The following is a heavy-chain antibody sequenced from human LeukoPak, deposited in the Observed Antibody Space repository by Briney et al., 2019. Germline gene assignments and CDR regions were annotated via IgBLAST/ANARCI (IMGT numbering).Heavy chain of an antibody. Sequence: SETLSLTCAVYGGFFGGYYWSWIRQPPGKGLEWIGEINHSGSTNYNPSLKSRVTISVDTSKNQFSLKLSSVTAADTAVYYCARGRGSSWYGYYYYMDVWGKGTTVTVSS. D-gene: IGHD6-13*01. CDR3: ARGRGSSWYGYYYYMDV. CDR2: INHSGST. V-gene: IGHV4-34*01. CDR1: GGFFGGYY. J-gene: IGHJ6*03.